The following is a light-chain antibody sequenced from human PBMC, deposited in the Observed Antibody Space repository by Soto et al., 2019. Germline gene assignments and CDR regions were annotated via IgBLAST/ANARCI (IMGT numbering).Light chain of an antibody. CDR2: TTS. CDR3: QQSYNTAT. J-gene: IGKJ2*01. CDR1: QSISTF. Sequence: DIQMTQSPSSLSASVGDRVTITCRTNQSISTFLNWYQQKPGKAPKLLIYTTSSLQTGVPSRFSGSGSGTDFTLTINSLQPEDFATYFCQQSYNTATFGQGTKLEI. V-gene: IGKV1-39*01.